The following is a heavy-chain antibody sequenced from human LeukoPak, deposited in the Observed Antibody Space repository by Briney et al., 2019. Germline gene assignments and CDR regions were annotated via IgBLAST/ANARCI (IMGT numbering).Heavy chain of an antibody. D-gene: IGHD6-6*01. CDR2: ISSSSSYI. V-gene: IGHV3-21*01. Sequence: GDSLRLSCAASGFTFSNYNMNWVRQAPGKGLEWVSSISSSSSYIFHADSVKGRFTISRDNAKNSLYLQMNSLRAEDTAVYYCARPYSSSSKRYFDYWGQGTLVTVSS. J-gene: IGHJ4*02. CDR1: GFTFSNYN. CDR3: ARPYSSSSKRYFDY.